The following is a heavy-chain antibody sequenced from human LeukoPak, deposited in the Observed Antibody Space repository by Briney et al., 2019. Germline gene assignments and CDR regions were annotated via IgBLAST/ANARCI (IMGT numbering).Heavy chain of an antibody. J-gene: IGHJ5*02. Sequence: PGGSLRLSCAASGFTFSSYGMHWVRQAPGKGLEWVAVISYDGSNKYYADSVKGRFTISRDNSKNTLYLQMNSLRAEDTAVYYCARVNWGMSGYSSGWYVWFDPWGQGTLVTVSS. D-gene: IGHD6-19*01. CDR3: ARVNWGMSGYSSGWYVWFDP. CDR2: ISYDGSNK. CDR1: GFTFSSYG. V-gene: IGHV3-30*03.